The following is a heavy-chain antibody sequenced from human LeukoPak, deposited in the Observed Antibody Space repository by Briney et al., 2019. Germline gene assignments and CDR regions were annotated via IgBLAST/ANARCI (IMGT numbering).Heavy chain of an antibody. D-gene: IGHD7-27*01. J-gene: IGHJ4*02. CDR2: IVNDGGNA. Sequence: PGRSLRLSCAASGFTFSTCGMQWVRQAPGKGLEWVAVIVNDGGNAHYADSVRGRFTISRDNSKNTLYLQMNSLRAEDTAVYYCARDSITGDNSLDYWGRGTLVTVSS. CDR1: GFTFSTCG. V-gene: IGHV3-33*05. CDR3: ARDSITGDNSLDY.